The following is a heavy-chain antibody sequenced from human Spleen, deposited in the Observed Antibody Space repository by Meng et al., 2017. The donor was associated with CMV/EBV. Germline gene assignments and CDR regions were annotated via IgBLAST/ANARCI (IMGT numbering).Heavy chain of an antibody. Sequence: SGFTFNTHAMTWVRQAPGKGLEWVSIIGADSGGIQYGDSVKGRFTISRDNSKNTLYLRVDSLRVEDTAIYFCAKGGQEVPLTRRFDYWGQGTLVTVSS. CDR2: IGADSGGI. D-gene: IGHD2-15*01. J-gene: IGHJ4*02. V-gene: IGHV3-23*01. CDR3: AKGGQEVPLTRRFDY. CDR1: GFTFNTHA.